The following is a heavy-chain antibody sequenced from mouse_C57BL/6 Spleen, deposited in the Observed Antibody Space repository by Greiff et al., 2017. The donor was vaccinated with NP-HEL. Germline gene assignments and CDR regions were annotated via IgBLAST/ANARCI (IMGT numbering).Heavy chain of an antibody. CDR1: GYTFTSYW. V-gene: IGHV1-53*01. CDR3: ASGSSYEDYYAMDY. CDR2: INPSNGGT. J-gene: IGHJ4*01. D-gene: IGHD1-1*01. Sequence: QVQLPGTELVKPGASVKLSCKASGYTFTSYWMHWVKQRPGQGLEWIGNINPSNGGTNYNEKFKSKATLTVDKSSSTAYMQLSSLTSEDSAVYYCASGSSYEDYYAMDYWGQGTSVTVSS.